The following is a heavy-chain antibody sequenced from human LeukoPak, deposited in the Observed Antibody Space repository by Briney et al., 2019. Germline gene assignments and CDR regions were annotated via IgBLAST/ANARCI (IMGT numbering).Heavy chain of an antibody. J-gene: IGHJ6*03. CDR3: ARDPQAVAGRRSYYYYYMDV. Sequence: PSETLSLTCTVSGGSISSYYWSWIRQPAGKGLEWIGRIYASGSTTYNPSLKSRVTMSVDTSKNQFSLKLSSVTAADTAVYYCARDPQAVAGRRSYYYYYMDVWGKGTTVTVSS. V-gene: IGHV4-4*07. D-gene: IGHD6-19*01. CDR1: GGSISSYY. CDR2: IYASGST.